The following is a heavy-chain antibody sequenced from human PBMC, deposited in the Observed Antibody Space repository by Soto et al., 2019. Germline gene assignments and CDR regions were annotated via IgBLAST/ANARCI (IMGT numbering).Heavy chain of an antibody. CDR2: TYSGDTT. Sequence: EVQLVESGGGLVQPGGSLRLSCVVSGFTVSNNYISWVRQAPGKGLEWVSVTYSGDTTYYADSVKGRFTVSRDISKNTLYRQMNSLRAEDTAVFYCARFAFNSRFDFWGQGTLVTVSS. CDR1: GFTVSNNY. J-gene: IGHJ4*02. CDR3: ARFAFNSRFDF. V-gene: IGHV3-66*01. D-gene: IGHD1-1*01.